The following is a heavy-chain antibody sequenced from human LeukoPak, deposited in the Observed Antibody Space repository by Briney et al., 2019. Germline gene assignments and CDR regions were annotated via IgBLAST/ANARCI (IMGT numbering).Heavy chain of an antibody. CDR3: ASPARCGGDCSALLLYY. V-gene: IGHV4-39*01. CDR2: IYYSGST. Sequence: PSETLSLTCTVSGVSISSYYWGWIRQPPGKGLEWIGSIYYSGSTYYNPSLKSRVTISVDTSKNQFSLKLSSVTAADTAVYYCASPARCGGDCSALLLYYWGQGTLVTVSS. J-gene: IGHJ4*02. D-gene: IGHD2-21*02. CDR1: GVSISSYY.